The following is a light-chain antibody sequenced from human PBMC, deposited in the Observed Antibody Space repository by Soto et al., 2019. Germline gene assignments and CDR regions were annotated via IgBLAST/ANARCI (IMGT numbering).Light chain of an antibody. Sequence: DIQMTQSPSSLSASVGDRVTITCRASQGIANYLAWYQHKPGKVPNLLIYAASTLQSGVPSRFSGSGSGTEFTLTINSLQPDDFATYYCQHYNSYSEAFGQGTKVDI. CDR1: QGIANY. J-gene: IGKJ1*01. CDR2: AAS. CDR3: QHYNSYSEA. V-gene: IGKV1-27*01.